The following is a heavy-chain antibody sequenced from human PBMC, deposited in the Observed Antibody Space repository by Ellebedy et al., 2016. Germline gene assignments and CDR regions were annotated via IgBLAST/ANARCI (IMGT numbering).Heavy chain of an antibody. D-gene: IGHD2-2*01. CDR1: GYTFTSYD. CDR2: ISAYNGNT. CDR3: ARRSSSHAAEYFQH. J-gene: IGHJ1*01. Sequence: ASVKVSCKASGYTFTSYDISWVRQAPGQGLEWMGWISAYNGNTNYAQKLQGRVTMTTDTSTSTAYMELRSLRSDDTAVYYCARRSSSHAAEYFQHWGQGTLVTVSS. V-gene: IGHV1-18*01.